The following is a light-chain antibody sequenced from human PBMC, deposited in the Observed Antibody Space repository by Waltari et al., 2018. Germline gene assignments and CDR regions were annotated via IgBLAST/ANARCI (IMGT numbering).Light chain of an antibody. J-gene: IGLJ3*02. CDR2: DLS. V-gene: IGLV2-14*03. CDR1: SSDVGGYKY. Sequence: QSALPQPASVSGSPGQSITISCTGTSSDVGGYKYVYWSQQHPCKAPKLLIYDLSNRPSGVSNRFSGSKSGNTASLTISGLQGAAEADDYCSSYTSSTVVFGGGTKLTVL. CDR3: SSYTSSTVV.